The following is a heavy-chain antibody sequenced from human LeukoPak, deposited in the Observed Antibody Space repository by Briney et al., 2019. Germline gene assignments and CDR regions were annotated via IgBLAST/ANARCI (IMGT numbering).Heavy chain of an antibody. D-gene: IGHD5-24*01. CDR3: AKSVEMATIPPDH. Sequence: PGGSLRLSCAASGFTFSDYYMSWIRQAPGKGLEWVSYISSSGSTKYYADSVKGRFTISRDNAKNSLYLQMNSLRAEDTAVYYCAKSVEMATIPPDHWGQGTLVTVSS. CDR2: ISSSGSTK. J-gene: IGHJ4*02. CDR1: GFTFSDYY. V-gene: IGHV3-11*01.